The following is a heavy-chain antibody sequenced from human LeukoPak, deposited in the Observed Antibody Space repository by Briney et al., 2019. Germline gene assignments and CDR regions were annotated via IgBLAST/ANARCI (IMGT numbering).Heavy chain of an antibody. CDR2: IGGYNVNT. CDR3: ARQVLIVGGRYGMDV. J-gene: IGHJ6*02. CDR1: GYTFTSYG. Sequence: ASVKVSCKASGYTFTSYGLSWVRQAPGQGLEWMGWIGGYNVNTYYAQKIQGRVTMTTDTSTSTAYMEVRSLRSDDTAVYYCARQVLIVGGRYGMDVWGQGTTVTVSS. D-gene: IGHD3-22*01. V-gene: IGHV1-18*01.